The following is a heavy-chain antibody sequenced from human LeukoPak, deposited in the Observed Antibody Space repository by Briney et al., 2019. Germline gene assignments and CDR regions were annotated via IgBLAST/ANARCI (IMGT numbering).Heavy chain of an antibody. Sequence: PGGSLRLSCAASGFTFSSYSMNWVRQAPGKGLEWVSSISSSSSYIYYADSVKGRFTISRDNAKNSLYLQMNSLRAEDTAVYYCARDTTPDSSGDIDYWGQGTLVTVSS. J-gene: IGHJ4*02. V-gene: IGHV3-21*01. D-gene: IGHD3-22*01. CDR1: GFTFSSYS. CDR2: ISSSSSYI. CDR3: ARDTTPDSSGDIDY.